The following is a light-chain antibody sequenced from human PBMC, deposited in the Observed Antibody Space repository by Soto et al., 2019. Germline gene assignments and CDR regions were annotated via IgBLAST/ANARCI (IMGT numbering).Light chain of an antibody. V-gene: IGLV1-51*01. CDR2: DDN. CDR3: GSWDSSLGAYV. CDR1: SSNIGGNS. Sequence: QSVMTQPPSVSASPGQKVTISCSGSSSNIGGNSVSWYHQLPGTDPQILINDDNKKPPGIPDRCSGATSCTSATLGITGFQNGDEAADYCGSWDSSLGAYVFGAGTKLTVL. J-gene: IGLJ1*01.